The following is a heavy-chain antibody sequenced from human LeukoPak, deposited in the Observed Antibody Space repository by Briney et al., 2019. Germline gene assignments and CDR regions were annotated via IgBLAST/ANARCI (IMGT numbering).Heavy chain of an antibody. D-gene: IGHD4-17*01. Sequence: GGSLRLSCAASGFTFSAYWMRWVRQGPGKGLDWVASINPDGGGTRYVDSVRGRLTISRHTAQNSLYLHMNSLSAEDTAVYYCVRLFGGVTTFDYWGQGTLITVSS. J-gene: IGHJ4*02. CDR2: INPDGGGT. CDR1: GFTFSAYW. V-gene: IGHV3-7*01. CDR3: VRLFGGVTTFDY.